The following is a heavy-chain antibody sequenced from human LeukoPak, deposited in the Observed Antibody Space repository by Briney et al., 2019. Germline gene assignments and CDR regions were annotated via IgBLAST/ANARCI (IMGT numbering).Heavy chain of an antibody. J-gene: IGHJ3*02. CDR1: GFTFSTYW. Sequence: PGGSLTLSCAASGFTFSTYWMSWVRQAPGKGLEWVANTNQDGSEKYYVDSVKGRFTIYRANAKNSLYLQMNSLRAEDTAVYYCAREGTGYSRAFDIWGQGTMVTVSS. D-gene: IGHD2-15*01. V-gene: IGHV3-7*03. CDR2: TNQDGSEK. CDR3: AREGTGYSRAFDI.